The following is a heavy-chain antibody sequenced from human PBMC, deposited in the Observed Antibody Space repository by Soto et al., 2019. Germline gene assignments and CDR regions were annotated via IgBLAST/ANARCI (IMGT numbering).Heavy chain of an antibody. J-gene: IGHJ5*02. CDR2: IIPIFGTA. CDR1: GGTFSSYA. Sequence: QVQLVQSGAEVKKPGSSVKVSCKASGGTFSSYAISWVRQAPGQGLEWMGGIIPIFGTANYAQKFQGRVTITADESTSTAYMELSSLRSEDTAVYYCARGVRGGYDILTGRRWFDPWGQGTLVTVSS. CDR3: ARGVRGGYDILTGRRWFDP. D-gene: IGHD3-9*01. V-gene: IGHV1-69*01.